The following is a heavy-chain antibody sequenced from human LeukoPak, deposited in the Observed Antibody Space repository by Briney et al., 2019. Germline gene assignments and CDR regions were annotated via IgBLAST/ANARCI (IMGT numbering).Heavy chain of an antibody. Sequence: PGGPLRLSCAASGFIFSRYAMSWVPQAPGKGLEWVSAIIGSGGSTYYGDSVKGRFHISRDNSKNTLYLQMNSLRGEDTGVYYCAKDGKFYWGQGTLVTVSS. V-gene: IGHV3-23*01. CDR2: IIGSGGST. J-gene: IGHJ4*02. CDR1: GFIFSRYA. CDR3: AKDGKFY.